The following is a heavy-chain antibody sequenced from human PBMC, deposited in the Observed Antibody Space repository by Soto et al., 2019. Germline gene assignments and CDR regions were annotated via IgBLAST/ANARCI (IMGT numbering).Heavy chain of an antibody. J-gene: IGHJ4*02. D-gene: IGHD3-3*01. Sequence: EVQLLESGGGLVQPGGSLRLSCAASGFTFSSYAMSWVRQAPGKGLEWVSAISGSGGSTYYADSVKGRFTISRDNPKNTLNLQMNSLRAEDTAVNYCAPHHGTIFGVESARDYWGQGTLVTVSS. CDR1: GFTFSSYA. V-gene: IGHV3-23*01. CDR2: ISGSGGST. CDR3: APHHGTIFGVESARDY.